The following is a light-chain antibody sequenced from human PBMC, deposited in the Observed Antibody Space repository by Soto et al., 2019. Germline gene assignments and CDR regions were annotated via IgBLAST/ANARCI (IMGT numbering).Light chain of an antibody. CDR2: VAS. Sequence: DIQMTQSPPSLSASVGDRVTITCQASQDIGNSLNWFQHKPGKAPNLVIYVASNLEIGVPSRFSGSGSGTDFTFTITSLRPEDIATYYCQKSDHLPLFGPGTKVESK. J-gene: IGKJ3*01. CDR1: QDIGNS. CDR3: QKSDHLPL. V-gene: IGKV1-33*01.